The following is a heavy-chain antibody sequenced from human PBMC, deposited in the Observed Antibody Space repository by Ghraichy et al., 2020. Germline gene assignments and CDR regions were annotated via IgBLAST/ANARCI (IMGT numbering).Heavy chain of an antibody. J-gene: IGHJ6*02. V-gene: IGHV4-34*01. Sequence: SQTLSLTCAVYGGSFSGYYWSWIRQPPGKGLEWIGEINHSGSTNYNPSIKSRVTISVDTSKNQFSLKLSSVTAADTAVYYCASSIVVVPPYYYGMDFWGQGTTVTVSS. CDR1: GGSFSGYY. CDR2: INHSGST. CDR3: ASSIVVVPPYYYGMDF. D-gene: IGHD2-2*01.